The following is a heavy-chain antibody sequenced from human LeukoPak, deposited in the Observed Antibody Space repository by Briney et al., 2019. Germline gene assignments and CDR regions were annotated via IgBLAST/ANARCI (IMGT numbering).Heavy chain of an antibody. CDR2: FDPEDGET. CDR1: GYTLTELS. D-gene: IGHD3-22*01. Sequence: ASVKVSCKVSGYTLTELSMHWVRQAPGKGLEWMGGFDPEDGETIYAQKFQGRVTMTEDTSTDTAYMELSSLRSEDTAVYYCATWSSNYYDSSGYYYSRWGQGTLSPSPQ. CDR3: ATWSSNYYDSSGYYYSR. V-gene: IGHV1-24*01. J-gene: IGHJ4*02.